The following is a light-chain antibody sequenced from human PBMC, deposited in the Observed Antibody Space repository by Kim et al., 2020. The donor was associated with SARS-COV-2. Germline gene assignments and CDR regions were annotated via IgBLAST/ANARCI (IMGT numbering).Light chain of an antibody. Sequence: GQRVTIACTRSSSNIGAPFDVHWYQQLPGTVPKLLIYGNNNRPSGVPDRFSGSKSGTSASLAITGLQAEDEADYYCLSHGSSLSVAFGGGTQLTVL. CDR3: LSHGSSLSVA. CDR2: GNN. V-gene: IGLV1-40*01. CDR1: SSNIGAPFD. J-gene: IGLJ2*01.